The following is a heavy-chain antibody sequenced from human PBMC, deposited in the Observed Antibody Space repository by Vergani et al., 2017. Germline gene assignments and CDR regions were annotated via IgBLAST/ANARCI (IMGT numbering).Heavy chain of an antibody. CDR1: GYSFTSYW. J-gene: IGHJ4*02. CDR2: IDPGDSDT. CDR3: ARPPDSIGYYSTGEDY. D-gene: IGHD3-22*01. V-gene: IGHV5-51*01. Sequence: EVQLVQSGAEVKKPGESLKISCKGSGYSFTSYWIGWVRQMPGKGREWMGCIDPGDSDTRYSPSFQGQVPISADKSISTAYLQWSSLKASDTAMDYCARPPDSIGYYSTGEDYWGQGTLVTVSA.